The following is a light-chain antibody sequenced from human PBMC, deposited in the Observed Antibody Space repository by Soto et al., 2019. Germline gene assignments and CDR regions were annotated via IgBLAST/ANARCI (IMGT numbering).Light chain of an antibody. CDR3: QQSYSMGLT. CDR2: GAS. J-gene: IGKJ3*01. CDR1: QSIGSY. V-gene: IGKV1-39*01. Sequence: DIQITQSPSSLSASVGDRVTITCRASQSIGSYLNWYRQKPGTAPKLLIYGASSLYSGVPSRFSCSGSGTDFTLTISSLQPEDSATYFCQQSYSMGLTFGPGTKVDIK.